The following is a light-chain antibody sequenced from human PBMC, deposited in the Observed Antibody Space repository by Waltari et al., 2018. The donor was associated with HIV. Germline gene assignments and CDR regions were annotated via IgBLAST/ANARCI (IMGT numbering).Light chain of an antibody. V-gene: IGLV3-25*03. CDR1: VLTKQY. J-gene: IGLJ3*02. Sequence: SSELTQPPSVSVSPGQTAKITCSGDVLTKQYAYWYQQKPGQAPFLVMYRGSERPSGIPERFSGSTSGTAVTLTISGVQAEDEADYYCQSTDTSGTYRVFGGGTKLTVL. CDR3: QSTDTSGTYRV. CDR2: RGS.